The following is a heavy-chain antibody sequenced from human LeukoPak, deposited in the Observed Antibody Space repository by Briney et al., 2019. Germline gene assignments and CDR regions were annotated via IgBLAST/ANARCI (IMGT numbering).Heavy chain of an antibody. CDR1: GYTFTSYA. J-gene: IGHJ6*03. CDR2: INPNSGGT. V-gene: IGHV1-2*02. Sequence: ASVKVSCKASGYTFTSYAMHWVRQAPGQGLEWMGWINPNSGGTNYAQKFQGRVTMTRDTSISTAYMELSRLRSDDTAVYYCARTRASAYYYYMDVWGKGTTVTVSS. CDR3: ARTRASAYYYYMDV.